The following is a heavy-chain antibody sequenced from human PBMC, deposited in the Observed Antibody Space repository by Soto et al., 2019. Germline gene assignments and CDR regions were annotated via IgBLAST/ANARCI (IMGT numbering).Heavy chain of an antibody. J-gene: IGHJ4*02. Sequence: QVQLQESGPGLVKPSQTLSLTCTVSGGSISSGDNYWSWIRQPPGKGLEWIGYIYYNGSTYYNPSLKSRVTISVDTSKNQFSLKLSSVTAADTAVYYCARVGGFGATTIDYWGQGTLVTVSS. CDR2: IYYNGST. V-gene: IGHV4-30-4*01. CDR3: ARVGGFGATTIDY. CDR1: GGSISSGDNY. D-gene: IGHD3-10*01.